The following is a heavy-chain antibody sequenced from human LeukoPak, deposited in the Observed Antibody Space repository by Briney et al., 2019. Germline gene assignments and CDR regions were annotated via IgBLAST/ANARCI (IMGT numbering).Heavy chain of an antibody. CDR2: INPSGGST. CDR1: GYTFTSYF. D-gene: IGHD3-16*01. J-gene: IGHJ4*02. Sequence: GASVKVSCKASGYTFTSYFMHWVRQAPGQGLEWMGMINPSGGSTSYAQKFQGRVTMTRDTSTSTVYMELNSLKSEDPAVFYCGRGPPLVHWGQGTLVTVSS. CDR3: GRGPPLVH. V-gene: IGHV1-46*01.